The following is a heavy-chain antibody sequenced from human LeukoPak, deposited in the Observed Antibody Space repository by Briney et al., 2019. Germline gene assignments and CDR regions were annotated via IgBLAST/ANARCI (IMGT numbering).Heavy chain of an antibody. D-gene: IGHD2-2*01. Sequence: PGRSLRLSCAASGFTFSSYGMHWVRQAPGKGLEWVAVIWYDGSNIYYADSVKGRFTISRDNSKNTLYLQMNSLRAEDTAVYYCAKRIRCCSSTSCSDYYYGMDVWGQGTTVTVSS. CDR2: IWYDGSNI. J-gene: IGHJ6*02. CDR3: AKRIRCCSSTSCSDYYYGMDV. V-gene: IGHV3-33*06. CDR1: GFTFSSYG.